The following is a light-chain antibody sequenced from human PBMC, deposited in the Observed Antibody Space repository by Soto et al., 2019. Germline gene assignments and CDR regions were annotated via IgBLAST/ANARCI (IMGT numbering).Light chain of an antibody. CDR1: QSVSSN. Sequence: EIVMTQSPATLSVSPGERATLSCRASQSVSSNLAWYQQKPGQAPRLLIYGASTRATGIPARFSGSGSGTEFTLTITSLQSEDFAVYYCQQYNTCPPTWTFAQGTKVKIK. CDR3: QQYNTCPPTWT. CDR2: GAS. J-gene: IGKJ1*01. V-gene: IGKV3-15*01.